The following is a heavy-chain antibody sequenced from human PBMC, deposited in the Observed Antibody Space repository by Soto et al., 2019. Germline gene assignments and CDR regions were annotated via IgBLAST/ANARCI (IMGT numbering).Heavy chain of an antibody. J-gene: IGHJ6*02. CDR3: ARDGGYYGSDYCYGMDV. V-gene: IGHV3-21*01. CDR1: GFTFSSYS. CDR2: ISSSSSYI. D-gene: IGHD3-10*01. Sequence: EVQLVESGGGLVKPGGSLRLSCAASGFTFSSYSMNWVRQAPGKGLEWVSSISSSSSYIYYADSVKSRFTISRDNAKNSLYLQMNRRRAEDTVVYYWARDGGYYGSDYCYGMDVWGQGTTVTVSS.